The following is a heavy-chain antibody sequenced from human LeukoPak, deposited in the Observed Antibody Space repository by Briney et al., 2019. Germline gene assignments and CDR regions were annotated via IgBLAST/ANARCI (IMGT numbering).Heavy chain of an antibody. CDR1: GYSFTSYW. D-gene: IGHD2-15*01. J-gene: IGHJ6*03. V-gene: IGHV1-2*02. CDR3: ARDHNHCSGGSCYHYYYYYYMDV. Sequence: GESLQISCKGSGYSFTSYWIGWVRQAPGQGLEWMGWINPNSGGTNYAQKFQGRVTMTRDTSISTAYMELSRLRSDDTAVYYCARDHNHCSGGSCYHYYYYYYMDVWGKGTTVTVSS. CDR2: INPNSGGT.